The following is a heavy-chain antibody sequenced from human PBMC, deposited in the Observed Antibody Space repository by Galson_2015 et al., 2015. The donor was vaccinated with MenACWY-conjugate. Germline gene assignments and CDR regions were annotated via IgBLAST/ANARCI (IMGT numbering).Heavy chain of an antibody. CDR3: ARVSCSGGACYFDY. CDR2: IIPIGGTV. J-gene: IGHJ4*02. V-gene: IGHV1-69*08. Sequence: SVKVSCKVSGGTFSDYSLYWLRQAPGQGLEWMGRIIPIGGTVNYAQKFQGRLTITAATRTAYMQLNSLTSDDTAVYFCARVSCSGGACYFDYWGQGTLVTVSS. D-gene: IGHD2-15*01. CDR1: GGTFSDYS.